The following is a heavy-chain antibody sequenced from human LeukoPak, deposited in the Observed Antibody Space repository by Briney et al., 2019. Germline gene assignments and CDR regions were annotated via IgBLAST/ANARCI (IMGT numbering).Heavy chain of an antibody. CDR3: AKGHDFWSGYYDY. CDR2: ISASGGST. D-gene: IGHD3-3*01. V-gene: IGHV3-23*01. Sequence: GGSLRLSCAASGFTFRSYAMSWVRQAPGKGLEWVSTISASGGSTGYADSVKGRFTISRDNSKNTLYLQMNSLRAEDTAVYYCAKGHDFWSGYYDYWGQGTLVTVSS. J-gene: IGHJ4*02. CDR1: GFTFRSYA.